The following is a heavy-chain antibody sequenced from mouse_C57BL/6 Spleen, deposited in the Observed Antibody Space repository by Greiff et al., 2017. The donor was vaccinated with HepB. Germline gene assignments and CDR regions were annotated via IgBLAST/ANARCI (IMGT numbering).Heavy chain of an antibody. CDR1: GYTFTSYW. CDR3: ARPPFDSSGYVLYAMDY. Sequence: QVQLQQPGAELVKPGASVKMSCKASGYTFTSYWITWVKQRPGQGLEWIGDIYPGSGSTNYNEKFKSKATLTVDTSSSTAYMQLSSLTSEDSAVYYCARPPFDSSGYVLYAMDYWGQGTSVTVSS. V-gene: IGHV1-55*01. J-gene: IGHJ4*01. D-gene: IGHD3-2*02. CDR2: IYPGSGST.